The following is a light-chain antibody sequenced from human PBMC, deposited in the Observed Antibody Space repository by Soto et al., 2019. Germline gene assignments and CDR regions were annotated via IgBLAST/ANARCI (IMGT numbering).Light chain of an antibody. J-gene: IGLJ1*01. CDR1: SSNIGTNA. CDR3: AAWDDSLNGYV. Sequence: QSALTQPPSASGTPGQRVTISCSGGSSNIGTNAVNWNQQLPGTAPKLLIYNNNQRPSGVPDRFSGSKSGTSASLAISGLQSEDEADYYCAAWDDSLNGYVFGTGTKLTVL. V-gene: IGLV1-44*01. CDR2: NNN.